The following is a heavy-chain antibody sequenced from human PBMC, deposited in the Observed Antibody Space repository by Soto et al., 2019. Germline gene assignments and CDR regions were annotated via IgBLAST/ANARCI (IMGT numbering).Heavy chain of an antibody. CDR3: AKAGSSTWDQYFQH. CDR1: GFTFSSYG. J-gene: IGHJ1*01. V-gene: IGHV3-30*18. CDR2: ISYDGSNK. Sequence: QVQLVESGGGVVQPGRSLRLSCAASGFTFSSYGMHWVRQAPGKGLEWVAVISYDGSNKYYADSVKGRFTISRDNSKNSLYLQRNSLRAEDTAVYYCAKAGSSTWDQYFQHWGQGTLVTVSS. D-gene: IGHD1-26*01.